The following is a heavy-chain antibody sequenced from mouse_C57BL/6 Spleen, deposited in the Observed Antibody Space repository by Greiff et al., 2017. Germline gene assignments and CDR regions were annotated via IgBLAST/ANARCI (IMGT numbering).Heavy chain of an antibody. CDR3: AGSGRLLSGLDV. V-gene: IGHV1-53*01. CDR2: INPSNGGT. CDR1: GYTFTSYW. J-gene: IGHJ2*01. Sequence: QVQLQQPGTELVKPGASVKLSCKASGYTFTSYWMHWVKQRPGQGLEWIGNINPSNGGTNYNEKFKSKATLTVDKSSSTAYMQLSSLTSEDSAVYCCAGSGRLLSGLDVWGKGTTLTVSS. D-gene: IGHD2-3*01.